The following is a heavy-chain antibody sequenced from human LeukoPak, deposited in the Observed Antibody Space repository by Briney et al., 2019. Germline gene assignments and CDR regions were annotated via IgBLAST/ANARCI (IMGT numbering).Heavy chain of an antibody. CDR2: IYYSGST. J-gene: IGHJ4*02. Sequence: SETLSLTCTVSGGSISSSSYYWGWIRQPPGKGLEWIGSIYYSGSTYYNPSLKSRVTISVDTSKNQFSLKLSSVTAADTAVYYCARHGPNWSFDYWGQGTLVTVSS. CDR3: ARHGPNWSFDY. V-gene: IGHV4-39*01. D-gene: IGHD1-1*01. CDR1: GGSISSSSYY.